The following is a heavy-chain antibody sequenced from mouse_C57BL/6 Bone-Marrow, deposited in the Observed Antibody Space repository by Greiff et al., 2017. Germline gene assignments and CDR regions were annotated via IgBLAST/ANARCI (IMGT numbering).Heavy chain of an antibody. V-gene: IGHV14-4*01. D-gene: IGHD2-4*01. J-gene: IGHJ4*01. CDR3: THLFYYDYEFYAMDY. Sequence: VQLKESGAELVRPGASVKLSCTASGFNIKDDYMHWVKQRPEQGLEWIGWIDPENGDTEYASKFQGKAPITADTSSNTAYLQLSSLTSEDTAVYYCTHLFYYDYEFYAMDYWGQGTSVTVSS. CDR1: GFNIKDDY. CDR2: IDPENGDT.